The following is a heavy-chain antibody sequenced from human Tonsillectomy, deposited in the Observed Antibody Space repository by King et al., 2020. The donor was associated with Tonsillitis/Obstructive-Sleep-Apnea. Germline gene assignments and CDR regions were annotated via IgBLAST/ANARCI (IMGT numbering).Heavy chain of an antibody. Sequence: VQLVESGAEVKKPGASVKVSCKASGYTFTGYYMHWVRQAPGQGLEWRGWINPNSGGTNYAQKVQGRVTMTRDTSISTAYMELSRLRSDDTATYYCARVAYYYDSSGPLDYWGQGTLVTVSS. V-gene: IGHV1-2*02. D-gene: IGHD3-22*01. CDR3: ARVAYYYDSSGPLDY. J-gene: IGHJ4*02. CDR1: GYTFTGYY. CDR2: INPNSGGT.